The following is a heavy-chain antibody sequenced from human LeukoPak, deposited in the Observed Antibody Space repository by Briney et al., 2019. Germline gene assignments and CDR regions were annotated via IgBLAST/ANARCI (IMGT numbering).Heavy chain of an antibody. CDR3: ARSDYIWGSYRVYDY. D-gene: IGHD3-16*02. V-gene: IGHV4-4*02. CDR1: GGSISSRSW. Sequence: SGTLSLTCAVSGGSISSRSWWSWVRQAPGKGLEWIGEISHSENTNYNPSLKSRVTTSMDKSNNQFSLNLTSVTAADTAVYYCARSDYIWGSYRVYDYWGQGTLVTVSS. J-gene: IGHJ4*02. CDR2: ISHSENT.